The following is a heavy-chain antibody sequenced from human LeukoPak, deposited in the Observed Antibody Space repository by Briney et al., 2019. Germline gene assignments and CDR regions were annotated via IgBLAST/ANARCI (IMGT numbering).Heavy chain of an antibody. Sequence: YXXTWVRQAPXKXXXXVSGINDNGDSXYHADSVKDRFTISXXXSKNTLYLQMNSLRDDDMAVYYXXXXXXXXXXXYXDYWGRGTLVTAPS. J-gene: IGHJ4*02. CDR3: XXXXXXXXXXYXDY. V-gene: IGHV3-23*01. CDR2: INDNGDSX. CDR1: YX.